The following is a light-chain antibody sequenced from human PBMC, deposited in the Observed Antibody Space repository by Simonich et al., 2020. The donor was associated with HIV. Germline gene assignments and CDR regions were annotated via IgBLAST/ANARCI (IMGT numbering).Light chain of an antibody. CDR2: YAS. CDR1: RSVSSY. CDR3: QHYNNWPPWT. Sequence: EVVLTQSPATLSLSPGDKATLSCRASRSVSSYLAWYQQKTGQAPTLLIYYASNRATGIPASFSGSGSGTEFTLTINSLQSGDFAVYYCQHYNNWPPWTFGQGTKVEIK. J-gene: IGKJ1*01. V-gene: IGKV3-11*01.